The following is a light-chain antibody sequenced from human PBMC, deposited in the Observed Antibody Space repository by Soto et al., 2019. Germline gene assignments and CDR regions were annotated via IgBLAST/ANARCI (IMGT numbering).Light chain of an antibody. CDR3: QPYNNWLWT. V-gene: IGKV3-15*01. CDR2: GAS. J-gene: IGKJ1*01. Sequence: EIVMTQSPATLSVSPGERATLSCRASQSVSSNLAWYQQKPGQAPRLLIFGASTRATGITARFSGSGSGTKFTLTISSLQSEDFAVYYCQPYNNWLWTVGQGTKVEIK. CDR1: QSVSSN.